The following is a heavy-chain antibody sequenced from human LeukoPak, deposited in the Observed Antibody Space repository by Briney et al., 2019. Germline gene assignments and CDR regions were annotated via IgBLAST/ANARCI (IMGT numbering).Heavy chain of an antibody. CDR2: IYYSGNT. D-gene: IGHD3-22*01. Sequence: SETLSLTCTVSGGSISSYYWSWLRQPPGKGLEWIGYIYYSGNTKYNVSLKSRVSMSVDTSKNQFSLKLSSVTAADTAVYYCARLKYYYDSSGYRAEYFQHWGQGTLVTVSS. J-gene: IGHJ1*01. V-gene: IGHV4-59*01. CDR1: GGSISSYY. CDR3: ARLKYYYDSSGYRAEYFQH.